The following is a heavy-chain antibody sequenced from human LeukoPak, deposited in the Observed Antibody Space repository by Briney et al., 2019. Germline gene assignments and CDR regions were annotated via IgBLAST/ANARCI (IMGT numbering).Heavy chain of an antibody. Sequence: ASVKVSCKASGYIFTGHYMNWVRQVPGQGLEWMGRINPKTGGTNNAQNFQGRVTMTRDTSISTTYMELSRLRPDDTAVYYCARVGDGLNDAFDIWGQGTMVTVSS. CDR2: INPKTGGT. J-gene: IGHJ3*02. D-gene: IGHD5-24*01. CDR3: ARVGDGLNDAFDI. CDR1: GYIFTGHY. V-gene: IGHV1-2*06.